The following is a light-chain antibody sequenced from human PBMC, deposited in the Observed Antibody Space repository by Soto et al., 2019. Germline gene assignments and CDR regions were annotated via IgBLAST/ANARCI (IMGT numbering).Light chain of an antibody. V-gene: IGLV1-40*01. CDR1: TSNIGAPYD. CDR2: GDS. Sequence: QSVRTHPPSVSGAPGQRVSISCTGSTSNIGAPYDVHWYQHLPGTAPKLLIYGDSNRPSGVPDRFSGSKSGTSASLAIIRLQAEDEGDYYCQSYDLSLRNYVFGSGTKVTVL. J-gene: IGLJ1*01. CDR3: QSYDLSLRNYV.